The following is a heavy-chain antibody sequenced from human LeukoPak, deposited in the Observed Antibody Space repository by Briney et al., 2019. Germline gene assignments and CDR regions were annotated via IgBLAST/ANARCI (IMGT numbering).Heavy chain of an antibody. J-gene: IGHJ4*01. CDR2: INTGSTTI. CDR3: ARGGGYCSSTSCYTLDY. V-gene: IGHV3-48*04. CDR1: GFTFSSYT. Sequence: GGSLRLSCAASGFTFSSYTMNWVRQAPGRGLEWVSYINTGSTTIYYADSVKGRFTTSRDNAKNSLFLQMNSLRAEDTAVYYCARGGGYCSSTSCYTLDYWGQEPWSPSPQ. D-gene: IGHD2-2*02.